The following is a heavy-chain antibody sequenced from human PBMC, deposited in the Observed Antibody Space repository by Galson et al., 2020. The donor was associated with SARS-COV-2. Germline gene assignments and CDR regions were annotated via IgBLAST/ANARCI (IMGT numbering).Heavy chain of an antibody. CDR2: INPNSGGT. D-gene: IGHD3-22*01. V-gene: IGHV1-2*02. CDR3: ARESQADYYDSSFGAFDI. J-gene: IGHJ3*02. Sequence: ASVKVSCKASGYTFTGYYMHWVRQAPGQGLEWMGWINPNSGGTNYAQKFQGRVTMTRDTSISTAYMELSRLRSDDTAVYYCARESQADYYDSSFGAFDIWGQGTMVTVSS. CDR1: GYTFTGYY.